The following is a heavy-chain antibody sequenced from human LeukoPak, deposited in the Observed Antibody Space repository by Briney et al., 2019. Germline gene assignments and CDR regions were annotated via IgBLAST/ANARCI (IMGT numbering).Heavy chain of an antibody. CDR2: MNPNSGNT. CDR3: ARGTLTSSSWYPPSSYYYYYYMDV. J-gene: IGHJ6*03. CDR1: GYTFTSYD. Sequence: ASVKVSCKASGYTFTSYDINWVRQATGQGLEWMGWMNPNSGNTGYAQKFQGRVTITRNTSISTAYMELSSLRSEDTAVYYCARGTLTSSSWYPPSSYYYYYYMDVWGKGTTVTISS. D-gene: IGHD6-13*01. V-gene: IGHV1-8*01.